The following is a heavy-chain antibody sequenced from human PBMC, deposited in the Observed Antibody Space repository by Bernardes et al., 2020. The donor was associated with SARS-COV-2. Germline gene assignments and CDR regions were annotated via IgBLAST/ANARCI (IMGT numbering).Heavy chain of an antibody. Sequence: GGSLRLSCAGSGFDFSDYWMTWLRQAPGRGLEWVSSISGGAEMTYYADSVKGRFTISRDNSKNTLYLQMDSLATEDTAIYSCAKDAYHVYYDSAGYFDFWGRGTPVTVSS. V-gene: IGHV3-23*01. CDR2: ISGGAEMT. CDR3: AKDAYHVYYDSAGYFDF. D-gene: IGHD3-22*01. J-gene: IGHJ5*01. CDR1: GFDFSDYW.